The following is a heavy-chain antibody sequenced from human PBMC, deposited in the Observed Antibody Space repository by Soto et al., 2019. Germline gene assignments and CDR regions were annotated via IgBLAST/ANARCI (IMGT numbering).Heavy chain of an antibody. CDR3: ARARSNTVTTMTFDY. J-gene: IGHJ4*02. CDR1: GYSISSGYY. D-gene: IGHD4-17*01. V-gene: IGHV4-38-2*01. CDR2: IYHSGST. Sequence: PSETLSLTCAVSGYSISSGYYWGWIRQPPGKGLEWIGSIYHSGSTYYNPSLKSRVTISVDTSKNQFSLKLSSVTAADTAVYYCARARSNTVTTMTFDYWGQGTPVTVSS.